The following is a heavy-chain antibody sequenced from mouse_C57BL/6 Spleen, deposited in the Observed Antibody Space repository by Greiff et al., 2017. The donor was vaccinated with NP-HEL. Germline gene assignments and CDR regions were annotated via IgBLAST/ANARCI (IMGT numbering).Heavy chain of an antibody. J-gene: IGHJ2*01. CDR2: ISSGGSYT. CDR1: GFTFSSYG. CDR3: ARQGDYYGSSYVGYFDY. V-gene: IGHV5-6*01. Sequence: EVQVVESGGDLVKPGGSLKLSCAASGFTFSSYGMSWVRQTPDKRLEWVATISSGGSYTYYPDSVKGRFTISRDNAKNTLYLQMSSLKSEDTAMYYCARQGDYYGSSYVGYFDYWGQGTTLTVSS. D-gene: IGHD1-1*01.